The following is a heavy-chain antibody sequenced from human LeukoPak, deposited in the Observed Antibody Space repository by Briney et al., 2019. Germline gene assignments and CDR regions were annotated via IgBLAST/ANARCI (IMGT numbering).Heavy chain of an antibody. J-gene: IGHJ5*02. V-gene: IGHV1-46*01. D-gene: IGHD1-26*01. CDR3: ARDCMIVGATFFSWFDP. CDR2: INPSGGST. CDR1: GYTFTSYA. Sequence: GASVKVSCKASGYTFTSYAMHWVRQAPGQGLEWMGIINPSGGSTSYAQKFQGRVTMTRDTSTSTVYMELSSLRSEDTAVYYCARDCMIVGATFFSWFDPWGQGTLVTVSS.